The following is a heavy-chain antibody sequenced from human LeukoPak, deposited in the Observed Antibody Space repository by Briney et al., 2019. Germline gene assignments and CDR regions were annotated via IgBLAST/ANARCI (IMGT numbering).Heavy chain of an antibody. CDR2: IRYDGSNK. Sequence: GGSLRLSCGASGFTFSSYGMHWVRQAPGKGLEWGAFIRYDGSNKYYADSVKGRFTISRDNSKNTLYLQMNSLRAEDTAVYYRAKRAPGRCLQLGYFHHWGQGTLVTVSS. V-gene: IGHV3-30*02. CDR3: AKRAPGRCLQLGYFHH. J-gene: IGHJ1*01. CDR1: GFTFSSYG. D-gene: IGHD5-24*01.